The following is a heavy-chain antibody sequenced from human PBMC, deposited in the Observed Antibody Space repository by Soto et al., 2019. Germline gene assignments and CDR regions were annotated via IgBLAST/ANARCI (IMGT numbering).Heavy chain of an antibody. D-gene: IGHD3-22*01. CDR2: IHNSGTS. CDR1: GDPSISYY. CDR3: ARDFYASVGYTWCDS. J-gene: IGHJ5*01. Sequence: LVILSLTCTGSGDPSISYYGGWIRQAHGKGLEWIGHIHNSGTSTHNPSLNGRVTISIDMSKKQFSLKLTSLTSADTAVYYCARDFYASVGYTWCDSWSQGTRVTVSP. V-gene: IGHV4-59*01.